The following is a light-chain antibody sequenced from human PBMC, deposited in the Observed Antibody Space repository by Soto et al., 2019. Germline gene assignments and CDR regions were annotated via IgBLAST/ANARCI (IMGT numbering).Light chain of an antibody. CDR3: QQYNTYPFT. V-gene: IGKV1-5*03. CDR1: QSISFW. J-gene: IGKJ4*01. Sequence: DIQMTQSPSTLSASVGDRVTITCRASQSISFWLAWYQQKPGKAPNPLIYKASSLESGVPSRFSGSGSGREFTLTISSLQPDDFANYYCQQYNTYPFTFGGGTKVEIK. CDR2: KAS.